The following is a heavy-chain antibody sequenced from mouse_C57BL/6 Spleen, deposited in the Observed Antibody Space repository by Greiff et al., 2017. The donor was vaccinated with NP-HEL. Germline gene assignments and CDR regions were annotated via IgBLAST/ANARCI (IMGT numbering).Heavy chain of an antibody. D-gene: IGHD1-1*01. Sequence: VKLMESGAELAKPGASVKLSCKASGYTFTSYWMHWVKQRPGQGLEWIGYINPSSGYTKYNQKFKDKATLTVDKSSSTAYMQLSSLTSEDSAVYYCARGYYGSTPYYDYWGKGTTLTVST. J-gene: IGHJ2*01. CDR2: INPSSGYT. CDR3: ARGYYGSTPYYDY. V-gene: IGHV1-7*01. CDR1: GYTFTSYW.